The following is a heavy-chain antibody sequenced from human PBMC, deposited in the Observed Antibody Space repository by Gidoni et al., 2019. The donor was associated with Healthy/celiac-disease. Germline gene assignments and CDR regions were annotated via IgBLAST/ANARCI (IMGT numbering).Heavy chain of an antibody. Sequence: EVQLLESGGGLVQPGGSLRLYWAASGFTFRSYAMSWVRQAPGTGREWVSAISGSGGSTYYADSVKGRFTISRDHSKNTLYLQMNSLRAEDTAVYYCAKDDITMVRGVITTYWYFDLWGRGTLVTVSS. CDR2: ISGSGGST. J-gene: IGHJ2*01. V-gene: IGHV3-23*01. CDR1: GFTFRSYA. CDR3: AKDDITMVRGVITTYWYFDL. D-gene: IGHD3-10*01.